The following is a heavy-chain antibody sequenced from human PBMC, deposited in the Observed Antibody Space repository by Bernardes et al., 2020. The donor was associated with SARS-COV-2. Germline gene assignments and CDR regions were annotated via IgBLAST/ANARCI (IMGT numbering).Heavy chain of an antibody. CDR3: AREDLKEGFLEWFYYFDY. V-gene: IGHV4-61*02. D-gene: IGHD3-3*01. CDR2: IYTSGST. Sequence: SETLSLTCTVSGGSISSGSYYWSWIRQPAGKGLEWIGRIYTSGSTNYNPSLKSRVTISVDTSKNQFSLKLSSVTAADTAVYYCAREDLKEGFLEWFYYFDYWGQGTLVTVSS. CDR1: GGSISSGSYY. J-gene: IGHJ4*02.